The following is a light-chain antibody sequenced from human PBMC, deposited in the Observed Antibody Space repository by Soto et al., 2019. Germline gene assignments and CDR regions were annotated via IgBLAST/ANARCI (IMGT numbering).Light chain of an antibody. CDR3: CSYAGSGLAV. Sequence: QSALTQPASVAGSPGQSITISCTGASSDVGSYNLVSWYQQHPGKAPKLMIYEVSQRPSGVSNRFSGSKSGNTASLTISGLQAEDEADYYCCSYAGSGLAVFGGGTKLTVL. J-gene: IGLJ2*01. CDR2: EVS. V-gene: IGLV2-23*02. CDR1: SSDVGSYNL.